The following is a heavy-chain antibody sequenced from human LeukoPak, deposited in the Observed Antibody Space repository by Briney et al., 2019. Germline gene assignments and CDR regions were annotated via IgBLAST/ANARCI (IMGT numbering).Heavy chain of an antibody. Sequence: SETLSLTCTVSGVSVSSGSYYWSWIRQPPGKGLEWIGFIYYSGSTNYNPSLKSRVTISVDTSKNQFSLKLSSVTAADTAVYYCAREDYGGPVDYWGQGTLVTVSS. J-gene: IGHJ4*02. CDR2: IYYSGST. CDR1: GVSVSSGSYY. V-gene: IGHV4-61*01. D-gene: IGHD4-23*01. CDR3: AREDYGGPVDY.